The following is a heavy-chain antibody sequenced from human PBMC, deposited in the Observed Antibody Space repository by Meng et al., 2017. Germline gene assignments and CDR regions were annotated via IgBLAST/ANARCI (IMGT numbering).Heavy chain of an antibody. V-gene: IGHV4-31*03. CDR1: GGSISSGGYY. Sequence: SETLSLTCTVSGGSISSGGYYWSWIRQQPGKGLEWIGYIYYSGSTYYNPSLKSRVTISVDTSKNQFSLKLSSVTAADTAVYYCARDASSWYPISWFDPWGQGTLVTVSS. J-gene: IGHJ5*02. CDR2: IYYSGST. D-gene: IGHD6-13*01. CDR3: ARDASSWYPISWFDP.